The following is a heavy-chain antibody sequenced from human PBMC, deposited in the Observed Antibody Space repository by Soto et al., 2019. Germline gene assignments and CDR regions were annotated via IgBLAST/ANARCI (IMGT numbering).Heavy chain of an antibody. D-gene: IGHD2-2*01. CDR3: ARARVPYCSSTSCYDGEMATTPFYY. CDR2: IIPILGIA. CDR1: GGTFSSYT. V-gene: IGHV1-69*02. Sequence: QVQLVQSGAEVKKPGSSVKVSCKASGGTFSSYTISWVRQAPGQGLEWMGRIIPILGIANYAQKFQGRVTITADKSTRTAYMELSSLRSEDTAVYYCARARVPYCSSTSCYDGEMATTPFYYWGQGTLVTVSS. J-gene: IGHJ4*02.